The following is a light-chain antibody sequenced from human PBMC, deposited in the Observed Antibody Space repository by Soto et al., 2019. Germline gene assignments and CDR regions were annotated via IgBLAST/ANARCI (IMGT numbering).Light chain of an antibody. CDR3: QQYSNLIT. V-gene: IGKV1-33*01. CDR2: DAS. Sequence: DIQMTQSPSSLSASVGDRVTSTCQASQDVSNYLNWYQQKLGKAPKLLIYDASNLETGVPSRFSGSGSGTYFSFTISSLQPEDFATYYCQQYSNLITFGQGTRLEIK. CDR1: QDVSNY. J-gene: IGKJ5*01.